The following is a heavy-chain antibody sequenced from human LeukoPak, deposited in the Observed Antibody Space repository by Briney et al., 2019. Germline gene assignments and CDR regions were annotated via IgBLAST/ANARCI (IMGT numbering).Heavy chain of an antibody. D-gene: IGHD2-2*01. J-gene: IGHJ4*02. CDR2: IYYSEST. CDR3: ARHLSSSWSEDYFDY. V-gene: IGHV4-59*13. CDR1: GDSISSYY. Sequence: HPSETLSLTCTVSGDSISSYYWSWIRQPPGKGLEWIGYIYYSESTYYNPSLKSRVTTSVDTSKNQFSLKLTSVTAADTAVYYCARHLSSSWSEDYFDYWGRGAPVPVPS.